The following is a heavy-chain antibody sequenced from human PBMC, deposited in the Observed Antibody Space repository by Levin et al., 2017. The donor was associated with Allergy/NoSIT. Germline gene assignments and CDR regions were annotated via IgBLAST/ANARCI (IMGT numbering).Heavy chain of an antibody. V-gene: IGHV4-30-4*01. CDR2: IYYSGST. D-gene: IGHD3-10*01. CDR3: ARDRLISSGLWFGELLLYDYGMDV. Sequence: PSPTLSLTCTVSGGSISSGDYYWSWIRQPPGKGLEWIGYIYYSGSTYYNPSLKSRVTISVDTSKNQFSLKLSSVTAADTAVYYCARDRLISSGLWFGELLLYDYGMDVWGQGTTVTVSS. J-gene: IGHJ6*02. CDR1: GGSISSGDYY.